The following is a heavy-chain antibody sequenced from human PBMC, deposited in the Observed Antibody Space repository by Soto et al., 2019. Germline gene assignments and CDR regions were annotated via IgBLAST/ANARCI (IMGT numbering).Heavy chain of an antibody. Sequence: EVQLVESGGGLVQPGGSLRLSCAASGFTFSSYWMRWVRQAPGKGLEWVANIKQDGSEKYYVDSVKGRFTISRDNAKNSLYLQMNSLRAEDTAVYYCARAEASYGYYDFWSGYFRLGGPNWFDPWGQGTLVTVSS. V-gene: IGHV3-7*01. CDR3: ARAEASYGYYDFWSGYFRLGGPNWFDP. D-gene: IGHD3-3*01. CDR1: GFTFSSYW. J-gene: IGHJ5*02. CDR2: IKQDGSEK.